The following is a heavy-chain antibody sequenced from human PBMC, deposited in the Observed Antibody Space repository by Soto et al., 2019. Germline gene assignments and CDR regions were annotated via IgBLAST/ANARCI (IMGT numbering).Heavy chain of an antibody. CDR2: IYYSGST. CDR3: ARGLSVTRIGN. D-gene: IGHD4-17*01. V-gene: IGHV4-31*03. J-gene: IGHJ4*02. CDR1: GGSIRTCGYY. Sequence: QVQLQESGPGLVKPSQPLDLTCPVAGGSIRTCGYYWTRIRQHPGKGLEWTGYIYYSGSTYYNPSLQSRVTISVATSKNQFSLTLSSVTAADTALYDCARGLSVTRIGNWGPGTLVTVSS.